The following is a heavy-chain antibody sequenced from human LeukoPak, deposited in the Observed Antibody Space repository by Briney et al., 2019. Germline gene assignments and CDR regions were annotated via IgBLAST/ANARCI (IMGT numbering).Heavy chain of an antibody. J-gene: IGHJ4*02. V-gene: IGHV3-7*03. D-gene: IGHD3-22*01. Sequence: PGGSLRLSCAASGFMLSSTWMHWVRQTPGKGLEWVANIKQDGSEKYYVDSVKGRFTISRDNAKNSLYLQMNSLRAEDTAVYYCARDPYYYDSSGYSPWGQGTLVTVSS. CDR1: GFMLSSTW. CDR2: IKQDGSEK. CDR3: ARDPYYYDSSGYSP.